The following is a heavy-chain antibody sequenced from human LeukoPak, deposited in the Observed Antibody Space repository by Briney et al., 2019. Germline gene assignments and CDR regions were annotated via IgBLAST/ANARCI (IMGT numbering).Heavy chain of an antibody. CDR1: GFTFSSYA. D-gene: IGHD3-10*01. CDR2: ISGSGGST. J-gene: IGHJ4*02. CDR3: SKGRSYYCSGSRAMDY. V-gene: IGHV3-23*01. Sequence: PGGSLRLSCTASGFTFSSYAMSWVRQAPGKGLEWVSAISGSGGSTYYADSVKGRFTISRDNSKDTLYLQMNSLRADDTAVYYCSKGRSYYCSGSRAMDYWGQGTLVTVSS.